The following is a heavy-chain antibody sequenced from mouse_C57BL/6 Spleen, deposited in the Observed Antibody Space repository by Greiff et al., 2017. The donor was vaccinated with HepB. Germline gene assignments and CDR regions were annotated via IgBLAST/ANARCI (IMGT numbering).Heavy chain of an antibody. CDR3: ARSLYGNDYAMDY. V-gene: IGHV1-64*01. J-gene: IGHJ4*01. CDR1: GYTFTSYW. Sequence: QVQLQQPGAELVKPGASVKLSCKASGYTFTSYWMHWVKQRPGQGLEWIGMIHPNSGSTNYNEKFKSKATLTVDKSSSTAYMQLSSLTSEDSAVYYCARSLYGNDYAMDYWGQGTSVTVSS. CDR2: IHPNSGST. D-gene: IGHD2-1*01.